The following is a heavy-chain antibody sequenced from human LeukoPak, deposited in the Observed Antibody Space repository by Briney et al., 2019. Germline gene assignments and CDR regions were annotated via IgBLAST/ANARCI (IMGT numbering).Heavy chain of an antibody. J-gene: IGHJ5*02. CDR1: GYTFTSYD. Sequence: ASVKVSCKASGYTFTSYDINWVRQAPGQGLEWVGWMNPNSGNTGYAQKFQGRVTMTRNTSISTAYMELSSLRSEDTAVYYCARGDYGGNSGENWFDPWGQGTLVTVSS. CDR3: ARGDYGGNSGENWFDP. D-gene: IGHD4-23*01. V-gene: IGHV1-8*01. CDR2: MNPNSGNT.